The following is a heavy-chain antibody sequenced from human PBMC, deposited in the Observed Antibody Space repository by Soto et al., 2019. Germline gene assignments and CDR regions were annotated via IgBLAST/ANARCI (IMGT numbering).Heavy chain of an antibody. D-gene: IGHD5-12*01. J-gene: IGHJ6*02. CDR3: ARESVDIVATTRVSGGMDV. CDR1: GYTFTSYY. CDR2: INPSGGST. V-gene: IGHV1-46*01. Sequence: QVQLVQSGAEVKKPGASVKVSCKASGYTFTSYYMHWVRQAPGQGREWMGIINPSGGSTSYAQKFQGRVTMTRDTSTSTVYMELSSLRSEDSAVYYCARESVDIVATTRVSGGMDVWGQGTTVTVSS.